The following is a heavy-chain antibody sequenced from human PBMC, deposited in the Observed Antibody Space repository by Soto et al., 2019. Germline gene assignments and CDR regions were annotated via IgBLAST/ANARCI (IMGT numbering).Heavy chain of an antibody. CDR1: GGSFSGYY. V-gene: IGHV4-34*01. J-gene: IGHJ6*02. Sequence: SETLSLTCAVYGGSFSGYYWSWIRQPPGKGLEWIGEINHSGSTNYNPSLKSRVTISVDTSKNQFSLKLSSVTAADTAVYYCAGVRLDDFWSGYYPLLYYYGMDVWGQWTTVTVSS. CDR2: INHSGST. D-gene: IGHD3-3*01. CDR3: AGVRLDDFWSGYYPLLYYYGMDV.